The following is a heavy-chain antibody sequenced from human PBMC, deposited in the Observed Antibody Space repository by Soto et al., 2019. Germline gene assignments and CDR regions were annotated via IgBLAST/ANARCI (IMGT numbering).Heavy chain of an antibody. J-gene: IGHJ5*02. Sequence: SETLCLTCTVSGGSISSSNYYWGWIRQPPGKGLEWIGSIYYSGSTYYNPSLKSRVTISVDTSKNQFSLKLSSVTAADTAVYYCARLLRGGGPDNWFDPWGQGTLVTVSS. V-gene: IGHV4-39*01. CDR3: ARLLRGGGPDNWFDP. D-gene: IGHD2-15*01. CDR2: IYYSGST. CDR1: GGSISSSNYY.